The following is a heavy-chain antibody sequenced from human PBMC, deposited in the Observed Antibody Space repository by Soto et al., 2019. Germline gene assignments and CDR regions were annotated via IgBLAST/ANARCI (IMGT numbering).Heavy chain of an antibody. J-gene: IGHJ6*03. Sequence: SETLSLTCTVSGGSISSYYWSWIRQPPGKGLEWIGYIYYSGSTNYNPSLKSRVTISVDTSKNQFSLKLTSVTAADTAVYYCARRGYCSSTSCYDPSRYYYYMDVWGKGTTVTVSS. D-gene: IGHD2-2*01. CDR3: ARRGYCSSTSCYDPSRYYYYMDV. CDR2: IYYSGST. V-gene: IGHV4-59*08. CDR1: GGSISSYY.